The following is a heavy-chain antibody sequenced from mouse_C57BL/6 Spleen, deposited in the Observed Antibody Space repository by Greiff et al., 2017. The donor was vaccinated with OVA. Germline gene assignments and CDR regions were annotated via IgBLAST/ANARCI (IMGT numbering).Heavy chain of an antibody. CDR3: ARGITTVVPIDYAMDY. Sequence: QVQLQQSGAELVKPGASVKMSCKASGYTFTSYWITWVKQRPGQGLEWIGDIYPGSGSTNYNEKFKSKATLTVDTSSSTAYMQLSSLTSEDSAVYYCARGITTVVPIDYAMDYWGQGTSVTVSS. V-gene: IGHV1-55*01. D-gene: IGHD1-1*01. CDR1: GYTFTSYW. CDR2: IYPGSGST. J-gene: IGHJ4*01.